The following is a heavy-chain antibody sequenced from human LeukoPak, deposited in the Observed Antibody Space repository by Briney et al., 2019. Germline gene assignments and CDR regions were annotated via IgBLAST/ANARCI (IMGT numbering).Heavy chain of an antibody. Sequence: GGSLRRSCAASGSTFSSYGMNWVRQTPGERLEWGSRISSSGAYTDYAGSVKCRFNISRDSARSSSYLQMNSLRVEDTALYYCASGLGYCSSSKCSPGYYMDVWGKGTTVTVFS. CDR2: ISSSGAYT. D-gene: IGHD2-2*01. CDR1: GSTFSSYG. V-gene: IGHV3-21*06. CDR3: ASGLGYCSSSKCSPGYYMDV. J-gene: IGHJ6*03.